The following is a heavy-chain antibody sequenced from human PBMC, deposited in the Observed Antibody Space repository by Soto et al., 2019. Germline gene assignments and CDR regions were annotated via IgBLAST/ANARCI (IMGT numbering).Heavy chain of an antibody. Sequence: SCAASGFTFGSYEMNWVRQAPGQGLEWMGGIIPIFGTANYAQKFQGRVTITADESTSTAYMELSSLRSEDTAVYYCVRESEMATAFDYWGQGTLVTVSS. CDR3: VRESEMATAFDY. J-gene: IGHJ4*02. CDR2: IIPIFGTA. CDR1: GFTFGSYE. V-gene: IGHV1-69*01. D-gene: IGHD5-18*01.